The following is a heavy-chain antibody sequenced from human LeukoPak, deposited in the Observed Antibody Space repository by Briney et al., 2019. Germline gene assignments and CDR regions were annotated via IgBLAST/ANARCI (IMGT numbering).Heavy chain of an antibody. CDR2: ISGSGGST. Sequence: PGGSLRLSCAASGFTFSSYAMSWVRQAPGKGLEWVSAISGSGGSTYYADSVKGRFTISRDSSKNTLYLQMNSLRAEDTAVYYCAKEGKGDYRGCVDYWGQGTLVTVSS. CDR1: GFTFSSYA. J-gene: IGHJ4*02. CDR3: AKEGKGDYRGCVDY. D-gene: IGHD4-17*01. V-gene: IGHV3-23*01.